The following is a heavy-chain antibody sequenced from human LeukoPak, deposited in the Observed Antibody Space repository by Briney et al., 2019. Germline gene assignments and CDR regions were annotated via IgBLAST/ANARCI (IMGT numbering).Heavy chain of an antibody. D-gene: IGHD6-13*01. CDR1: GFTFSSYA. CDR3: ARDRGSSWSGGYFQH. J-gene: IGHJ1*01. V-gene: IGHV3-30*04. Sequence: GRSLRLSCAASGFTFSSYAMHWVRQAPGKGLEWVAVISYDGSNKYYADSMKGRFTISRDNSKNTLYLQMNSLRAEDTAVYYCARDRGSSWSGGYFQHWGQGTLVTVSS. CDR2: ISYDGSNK.